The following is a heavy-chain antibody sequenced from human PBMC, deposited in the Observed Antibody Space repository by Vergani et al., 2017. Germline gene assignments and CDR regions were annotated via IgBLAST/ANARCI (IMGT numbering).Heavy chain of an antibody. V-gene: IGHV4-30-2*01. Sequence: QLQLQESGSGLVKPSQTLSLTCAVSGGSISSGGYSWSWIRQPPGKGLEWIGYIYHSGSTYYNPSLKSRVTISVDTSKNQFSLKLSSVTAADTAVYYCARGEMWDVQRSAFDIWGQGTMVTVSS. CDR3: ARGEMWDVQRSAFDI. D-gene: IGHD1-26*01. J-gene: IGHJ3*02. CDR2: IYHSGST. CDR1: GGSISSGGYS.